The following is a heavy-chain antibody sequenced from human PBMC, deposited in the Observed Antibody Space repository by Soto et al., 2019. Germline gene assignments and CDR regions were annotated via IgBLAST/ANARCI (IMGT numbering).Heavy chain of an antibody. CDR2: ISAYNGNT. Sequence: ASVKVSCKASGYTFTSYGISWVRQAPGQGLEWMGWISAYNGNTNYAQKLQGRVTMTTDTSTSTAYMELRSLRSDDTAVYYCARKVVVVVAASIYYYGMDVWGQGTTVTVSS. J-gene: IGHJ6*02. V-gene: IGHV1-18*01. CDR3: ARKVVVVVAASIYYYGMDV. D-gene: IGHD2-15*01. CDR1: GYTFTSYG.